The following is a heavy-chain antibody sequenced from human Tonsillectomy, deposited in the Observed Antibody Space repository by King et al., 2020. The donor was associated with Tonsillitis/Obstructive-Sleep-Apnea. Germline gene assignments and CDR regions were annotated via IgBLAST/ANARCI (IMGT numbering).Heavy chain of an antibody. Sequence: QVQLVESGGGVVQPGRSLRLSCAASGFTFSNYAMNWVRQAPGKGLEWVAVISYDGNKKYYADSVKGRFTISRDNSKSTLYLQMNSLRAEDPAVYYCAGDFSYWSTTKCFIGGLDFWGQGTLVTVSS. V-gene: IGHV3-30*04. CDR3: AGDFSYWSTTKCFIGGLDF. CDR1: GFTFSNYA. CDR2: ISYDGNKK. D-gene: IGHD2-2*01. J-gene: IGHJ4*03.